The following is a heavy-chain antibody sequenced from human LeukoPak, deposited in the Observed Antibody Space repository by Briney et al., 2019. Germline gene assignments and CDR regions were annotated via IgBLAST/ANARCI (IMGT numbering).Heavy chain of an antibody. D-gene: IGHD2-2*01. CDR3: ARGTVWFDP. V-gene: IGHV4-59*01. CDR1: GDSISSSY. Sequence: SETLSLTCTVSGDSISSSYWSWIRQPPGKGLEWIGYIYYIGSTNYNLSLKSRVSISIDTSKKQFSLRLSSVTAADTAVYFCARGTVWFDPWGQGTQVTVSS. J-gene: IGHJ5*02. CDR2: IYYIGST.